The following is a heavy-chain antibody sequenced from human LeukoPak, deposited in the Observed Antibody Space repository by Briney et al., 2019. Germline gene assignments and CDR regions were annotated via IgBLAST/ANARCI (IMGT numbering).Heavy chain of an antibody. CDR3: ATVFGVVTRYYVDY. Sequence: SETLSLTCTVSGGSISSSSYYWGWIRPPKGKGLEGIGSIYYSGSTYYNPSLKSRVTISVDTSKNQFSLKLSSVAAANTAVYYCATVFGVVTRYYVDYGGRGTRVTVSS. CDR1: GGSISSSSYY. J-gene: IGHJ4*02. V-gene: IGHV4-39*01. D-gene: IGHD3-3*01. CDR2: IYYSGST.